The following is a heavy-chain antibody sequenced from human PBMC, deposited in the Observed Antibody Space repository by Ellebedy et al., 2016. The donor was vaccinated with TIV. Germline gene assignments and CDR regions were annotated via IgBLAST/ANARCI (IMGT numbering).Heavy chain of an antibody. CDR1: GYSFTDYH. D-gene: IGHD2-2*01. J-gene: IGHJ4*02. Sequence: AASVKVSCKTSGYSFTDYHIHWMRQAPGQGLEWMGWIYPSSGDTRYAQKFQGRVTMTRDTSISTGYMELNRLTSDDTATYYCASVTFSSLSPFDYWGQGTEVAVSS. CDR3: ASVTFSSLSPFDY. CDR2: IYPSSGDT. V-gene: IGHV1-2*02.